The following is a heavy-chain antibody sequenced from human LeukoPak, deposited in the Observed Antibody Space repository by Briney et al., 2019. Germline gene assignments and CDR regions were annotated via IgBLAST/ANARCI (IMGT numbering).Heavy chain of an antibody. V-gene: IGHV3-21*01. J-gene: IGHJ4*02. Sequence: GGSLRLSCAASGFTFSSYSMNWVRQAPGKGLEWVSSISSSSYIYYADSVKGRFTISRDNAKNSLYLQMNSLRAEDTAVYYCAREDEYSSFTFDYWGQGTLVTVSS. CDR2: ISSSSYI. CDR3: AREDEYSSFTFDY. D-gene: IGHD6-6*01. CDR1: GFTFSSYS.